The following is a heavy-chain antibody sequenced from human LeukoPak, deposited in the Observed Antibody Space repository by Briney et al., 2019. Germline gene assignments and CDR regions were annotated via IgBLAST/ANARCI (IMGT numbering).Heavy chain of an antibody. CDR2: INTGNGNP. CDR3: ARDLRYYYGSGSYYH. D-gene: IGHD3-10*01. CDR1: GYTFTTYA. J-gene: IGHJ5*02. V-gene: IGHV1-3*04. Sequence: ASVKVSCKASGYTFTTYAIHWVRQAPGQRLEWMGWINTGNGNPKYSQKFQGRVTITRDTSASTAYMELSSLRSEDTAVYYCARDLRYYYGSGSYYHWGQGTLVTVSS.